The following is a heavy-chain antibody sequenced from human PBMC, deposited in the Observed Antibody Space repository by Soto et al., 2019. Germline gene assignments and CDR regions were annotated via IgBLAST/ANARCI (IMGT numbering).Heavy chain of an antibody. CDR2: IYYSGST. CDR1: GFSISSYY. Sequence: SETLSLTCTVSGFSISSYYWSWIRQPPGKGLEWIGYIYYSGSTNYNPSLKSRVTISVETSKNQFSLKLSSVTAADTAVYYCASVYYSSGSYYFDYWRQGTLVTVS. J-gene: IGHJ4*02. D-gene: IGHD6-19*01. V-gene: IGHV4-59*01. CDR3: ASVYYSSGSYYFDY.